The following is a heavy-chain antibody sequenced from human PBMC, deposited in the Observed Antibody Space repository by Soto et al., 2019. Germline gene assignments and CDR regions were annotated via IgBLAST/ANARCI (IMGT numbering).Heavy chain of an antibody. CDR1: GDSISSGGYY. J-gene: IGHJ4*02. V-gene: IGHV4-31*03. Sequence: QVHLQESGPGLVKPSQTLSLTCTVSGDSISSGGYYWSWIRQHPGKGLEWIGYIYYSGTTYYNPSLESRVSISADTSENQFSLKVKSVTVADTAVYYCASTYYTGDSGPYDYWGQGTLVTVSS. CDR3: ASTYYTGDSGPYDY. CDR2: IYYSGTT. D-gene: IGHD1-26*01.